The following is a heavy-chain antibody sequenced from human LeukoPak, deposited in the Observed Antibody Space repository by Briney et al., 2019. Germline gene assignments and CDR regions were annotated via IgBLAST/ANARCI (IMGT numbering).Heavy chain of an antibody. CDR3: ARATMPNDAFDI. CDR1: GFTFSSYA. V-gene: IGHV3-30-3*01. D-gene: IGHD2-2*01. Sequence: GGSRRLSCAASGFTFSSYAMHWVRQAPGKGLEWVAVISYDGSNKYYADSVKGRFTISRDNSKNTLYLQMNSLRAEDTAVYYCARATMPNDAFDIWGQGTMVTVSS. J-gene: IGHJ3*02. CDR2: ISYDGSNK.